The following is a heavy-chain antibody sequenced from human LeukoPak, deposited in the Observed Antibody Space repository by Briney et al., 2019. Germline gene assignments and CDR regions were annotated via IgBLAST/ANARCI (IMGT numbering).Heavy chain of an antibody. CDR1: GDSIISGGHY. V-gene: IGHV4-31*03. CDR3: ARSPGIWNEYGRLDY. Sequence: PSETLSHTCTVSGDSIISGGHYWNWIRQRPGKGLEWIGYIFYTGSTYYNPSLKSRVTISVDTSKNQFSLKLSSVTAADTAVYYCARSPGIWNEYGRLDYWGQGALVTVSS. J-gene: IGHJ4*02. D-gene: IGHD1-1*01. CDR2: IFYTGST.